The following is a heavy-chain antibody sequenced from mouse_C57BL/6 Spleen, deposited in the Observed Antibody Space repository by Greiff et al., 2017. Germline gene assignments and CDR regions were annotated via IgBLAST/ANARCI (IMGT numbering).Heavy chain of an antibody. CDR3: ARPVITTVVPYCEV. Sequence: EVQVVESGGGLVKPGGSLKLSCAASGFTFSSYTMSWVRQTPEKRLEWVATISGGGGNTYYPDSVKGRFTISRDNAKNTLYLQMSSLRSEDTALYYCARPVITTVVPYCEVWGTGTTVTVAS. D-gene: IGHD1-1*01. V-gene: IGHV5-9*01. J-gene: IGHJ1*03. CDR1: GFTFSSYT. CDR2: ISGGGGNT.